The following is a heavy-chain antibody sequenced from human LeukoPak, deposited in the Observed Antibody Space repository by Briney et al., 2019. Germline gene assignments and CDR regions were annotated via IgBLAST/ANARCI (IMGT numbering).Heavy chain of an antibody. V-gene: IGHV4-59*01. Sequence: SETLSLTCTVSGGSISSYYWSWIRQPPGKGLEWIGYIYYSGSTNYNPSLKSRVTISVDTSKNQFSLKLSSVTAEDTAVYYCATGDDGGDSFDYWGQGTLVTVSS. J-gene: IGHJ4*02. CDR1: GGSISSYY. CDR2: IYYSGST. D-gene: IGHD7-27*01. CDR3: ATGDDGGDSFDY.